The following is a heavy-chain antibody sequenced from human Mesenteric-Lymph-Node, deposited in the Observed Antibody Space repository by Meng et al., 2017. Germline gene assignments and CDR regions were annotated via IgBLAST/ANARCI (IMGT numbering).Heavy chain of an antibody. CDR3: ARNYDGGVDY. D-gene: IGHD4-23*01. V-gene: IGHV3-74*02. CDR1: GFTFSSYD. CDR2: INNDGRST. Sequence: EVQLLESGGGLVQPGGFLRLSCAASGFTFSSYDMSWVRQAPGKGLEWVSRINNDGRSTGYADSVKGRFAISRENAKNTLYLQMNSLRAEDTAVYYCARNYDGGVDYWGQGTLVTVSS. J-gene: IGHJ4*02.